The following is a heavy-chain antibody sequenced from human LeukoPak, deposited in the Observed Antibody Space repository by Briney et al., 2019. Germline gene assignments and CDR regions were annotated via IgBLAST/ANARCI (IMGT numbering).Heavy chain of an antibody. CDR1: GXSINNNY. CDR2: IYYSGST. V-gene: IGHV4-59*13. Sequence: SETLSLTCAISGXSINNNYWGWIRQPPGRGLEWIGYIYYSGSTNYNPSLKSRVTMSVDTSRNQFSLKLTSVTAADTAVYYCARSLRAYCGGDCSMRGAFDIWGQGTMVTVSS. J-gene: IGHJ3*02. D-gene: IGHD2-21*02. CDR3: ARSLRAYCGGDCSMRGAFDI.